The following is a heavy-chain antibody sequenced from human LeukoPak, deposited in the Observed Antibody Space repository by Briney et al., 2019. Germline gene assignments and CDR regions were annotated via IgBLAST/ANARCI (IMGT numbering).Heavy chain of an antibody. CDR1: GFTFSSYW. CDR2: IHSDGSST. J-gene: IGHJ4*02. CDR3: ARDTIPYSSGGSCSRWHY. V-gene: IGHV3-74*01. D-gene: IGHD2-15*01. Sequence: GGSLRLSCAGSGFTFSSYWMHWVRQAPGKGLVWVSRIHSDGSSTSYADSVRGRFTISRDNAKNTLYLQMNSLRVEDTAVYYCARDTIPYSSGGSCSRWHYWGQGTLVTVSS.